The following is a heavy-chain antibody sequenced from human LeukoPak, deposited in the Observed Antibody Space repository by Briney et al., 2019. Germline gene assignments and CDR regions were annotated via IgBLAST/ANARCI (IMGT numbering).Heavy chain of an antibody. CDR1: GFTFSSYW. CDR2: LSPDGGTI. J-gene: IGHJ4*02. D-gene: IGHD6-19*01. CDR3: ATAGQWRFDS. Sequence: PGGSLRLSCVVSGFTFSSYWMHWVRQAPGKRLVWVSRLSPDGGTIDYSDSVRGRFTISRDNAKDTLYLQMNSLRVDDTAVYYCATAGQWRFDSWGLGTLVTVSS. V-gene: IGHV3-74*01.